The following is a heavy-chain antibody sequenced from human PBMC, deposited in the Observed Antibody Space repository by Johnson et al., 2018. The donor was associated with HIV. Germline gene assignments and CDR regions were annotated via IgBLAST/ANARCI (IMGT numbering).Heavy chain of an antibody. J-gene: IGHJ3*02. CDR3: AREGGSSGPDAFDI. D-gene: IGHD3-16*01. Sequence: VQLVESGGDLVQPGGSLRLSCAASGFTFSLYAMIWVRQAPGKGLEWVSVIYSDDMTYYADSVKGRFTISRVNSKNTLYLQMNSLRAEDTAVYYCAREGGSSGPDAFDIWGQGTMVTVSS. CDR2: IYSDDMT. CDR1: GFTFSLYA. V-gene: IGHV3-23*04.